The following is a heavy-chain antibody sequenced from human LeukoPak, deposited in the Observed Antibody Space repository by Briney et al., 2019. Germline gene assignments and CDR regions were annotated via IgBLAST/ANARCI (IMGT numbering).Heavy chain of an antibody. J-gene: IGHJ6*04. CDR1: GFTFNSYW. CDR2: IDQDGSEK. D-gene: IGHD4-17*01. V-gene: IGHV3-7*03. CDR3: ATDRGRYGDYGLDV. Sequence: GGSLRLSCAASGFTFNSYWMTWVRQAPGKGLEWVANIDQDGSEKYFVDSVEGRFTISRDNAKNSLYLQMNSLRAEDTAVYYCATDRGRYGDYGLDVWGKGTTVTVSS.